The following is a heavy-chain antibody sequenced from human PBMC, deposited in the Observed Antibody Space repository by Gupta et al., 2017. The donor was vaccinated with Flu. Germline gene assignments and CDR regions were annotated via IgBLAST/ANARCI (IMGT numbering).Heavy chain of an antibody. V-gene: IGHV3-30*18. D-gene: IGHD5-12*01. Sequence: RQAPGKGLEWVAALSYDGSEKYYSDSLKGRFTISRDNSKDTVYLQMNSLRGEDTAVYYGAKDSGHDSGYALDFWGQGTLVTVSS. CDR2: LSYDGSEK. J-gene: IGHJ4*02. CDR3: AKDSGHDSGYALDF.